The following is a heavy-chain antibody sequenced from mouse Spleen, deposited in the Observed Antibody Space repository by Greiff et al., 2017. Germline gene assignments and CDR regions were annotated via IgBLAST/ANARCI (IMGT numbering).Heavy chain of an antibody. D-gene: IGHD2-3*01. J-gene: IGHJ1*01. CDR2: IDPSDSYT. CDR3: ARGDGYSWYFDV. Sequence: QVQLQQPGAELVMPGASVKLSCKASGYTFTSYWMHWVKQRPGQGLEWIGEIDPSDSYTNYNQKFKGKATLTVDKSSRTAYMQLSSLTSEDSAVYYCARGDGYSWYFDVWGAGTTVTVSS. V-gene: IGHV1-69*01. CDR1: GYTFTSYW.